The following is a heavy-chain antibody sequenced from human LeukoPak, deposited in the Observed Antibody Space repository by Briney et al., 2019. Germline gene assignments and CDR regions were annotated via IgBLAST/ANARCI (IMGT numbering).Heavy chain of an antibody. D-gene: IGHD6-13*01. V-gene: IGHV5-51*01. J-gene: IGHJ4*02. Sequence: GESLKISCKGSGYSFTSYWIGWVRQMPGKGLEWMGIIYPGDSDTRYSPPFQGQVTISADKSISTAYLQWSSLKASDTTMYYCARRGGGTLKYSGSWDFDYWGQGTLVTVSS. CDR2: IYPGDSDT. CDR3: ARRGGGTLKYSGSWDFDY. CDR1: GYSFTSYW.